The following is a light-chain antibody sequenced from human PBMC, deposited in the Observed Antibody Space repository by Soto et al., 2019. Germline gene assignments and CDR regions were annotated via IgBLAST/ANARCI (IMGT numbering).Light chain of an antibody. CDR3: QQYNNWPPFT. CDR2: GAS. J-gene: IGKJ3*01. V-gene: IGKV3-15*01. CDR1: QTISSN. Sequence: DIVMTQSRATLSVSRGERATLSCRASQTISSNLAWYQQKPGQTPRLLIYGASTRAAGIPARFSGSGSGTDFTLTITSLQSEDFAVYYCQQYNNWPPFTFGPGTKVDIK.